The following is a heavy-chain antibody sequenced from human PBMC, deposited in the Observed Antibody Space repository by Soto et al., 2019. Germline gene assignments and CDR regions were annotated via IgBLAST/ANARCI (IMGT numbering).Heavy chain of an antibody. Sequence: SETLSLTCAVYGGSFSGYYWSWIRQPPGKGLEWIGEINHSGSTNYDPSLRSRVTISVDTSKNQFSLKLSSVTAADTAVYYCARGPYYDFWSGPGTYYYYYGMDVWGQGTTVTVSS. V-gene: IGHV4-34*01. CDR1: GGSFSGYY. D-gene: IGHD3-3*01. CDR3: ARGPYYDFWSGPGTYYYYYGMDV. CDR2: INHSGST. J-gene: IGHJ6*02.